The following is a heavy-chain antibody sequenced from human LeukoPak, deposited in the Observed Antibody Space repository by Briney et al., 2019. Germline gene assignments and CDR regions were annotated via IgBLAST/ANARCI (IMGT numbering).Heavy chain of an antibody. CDR1: GFTFDDYA. CDR3: AKDITVVVAGYYGMNV. Sequence: PGRSLRLSCAASGFTFDDYAMHWVRHAPGKGLEWVSGISWNSGSIGYADSVKGRFTISRDNAKNSLYLQMNSLRAEDTALYYCAKDITVVVAGYYGMNVWGQGTTVTVSS. D-gene: IGHD2-21*01. CDR2: ISWNSGSI. V-gene: IGHV3-9*01. J-gene: IGHJ6*02.